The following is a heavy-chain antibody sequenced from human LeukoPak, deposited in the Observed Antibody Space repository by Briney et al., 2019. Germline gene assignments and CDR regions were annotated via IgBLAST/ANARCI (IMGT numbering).Heavy chain of an antibody. J-gene: IGHJ3*02. Sequence: AASVKVSCKASGYTFTSYDINWVRQATGQGLEWMGWMNPNSGNTGYAQKFQGRVTMTRNTSISTAYMELSSLRSEDTAVYYCATRRYSSGYYYQRAFDIWGQGTMVTVSS. D-gene: IGHD3-22*01. CDR2: MNPNSGNT. CDR3: ATRRYSSGYYYQRAFDI. CDR1: GYTFTSYD. V-gene: IGHV1-8*01.